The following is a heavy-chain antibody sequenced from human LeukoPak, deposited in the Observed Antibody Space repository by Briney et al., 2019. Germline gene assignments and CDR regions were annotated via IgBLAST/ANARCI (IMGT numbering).Heavy chain of an antibody. CDR1: GFTFSSHG. V-gene: IGHV3-23*01. Sequence: GGSLRLSCAASGFTFSSHGMNWVRQAPGKGLEWVSGIIPSGHTTYYADSVRGRFTISRDNSRNTVYLQMNSLRAEDTAVYYCAKDDRWLQFCCWGQGTLVTVSA. CDR3: AKDDRWLQFCC. J-gene: IGHJ4*02. D-gene: IGHD5-24*01. CDR2: IIPSGHTT.